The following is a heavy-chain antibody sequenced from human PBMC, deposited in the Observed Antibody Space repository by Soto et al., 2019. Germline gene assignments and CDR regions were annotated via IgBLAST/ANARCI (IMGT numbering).Heavy chain of an antibody. CDR1: GFTFSSYA. D-gene: IGHD3-10*01. Sequence: PGGSLRLSCAASGFTFSSYAMSWVRQAPGKGLEWVSAISGSGGSTYYADSVKGRFTISRDNSKNTLYLQMNSLRAEDTAVYYCALNGWVSRLWFGEYLLDYWGQGTLVTVSS. J-gene: IGHJ4*02. V-gene: IGHV3-23*01. CDR2: ISGSGGST. CDR3: ALNGWVSRLWFGEYLLDY.